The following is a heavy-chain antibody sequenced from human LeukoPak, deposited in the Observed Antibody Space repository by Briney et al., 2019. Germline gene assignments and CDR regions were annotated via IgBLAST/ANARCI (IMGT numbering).Heavy chain of an antibody. D-gene: IGHD5-18*01. CDR3: ARDSYVDTAMVTDY. Sequence: GGSLRLSCAASGFTFSSYGMHWVRQAPGKGLEWVVFIRYDGSNKYYADSVKGRFTISRDNSKNTLYLQMNSLRAEDTAVYYCARDSYVDTAMVTDYWGQGTLVTVSS. J-gene: IGHJ4*02. V-gene: IGHV3-30*02. CDR2: IRYDGSNK. CDR1: GFTFSSYG.